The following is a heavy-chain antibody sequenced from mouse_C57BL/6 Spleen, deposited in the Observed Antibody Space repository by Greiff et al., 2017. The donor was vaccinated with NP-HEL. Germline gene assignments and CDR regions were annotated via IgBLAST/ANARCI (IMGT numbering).Heavy chain of an antibody. J-gene: IGHJ1*03. Sequence: VQLQQSGPELVKPGASVKIPCKASGYTFTDYNMDWVKQSHGKSLEWIGDINPNNGGTIYNQKFKGKATLTVDKSSSTAYMELRSLTSEDTAVYYCARWVGRWYFDVWGTGTTVTVSS. CDR3: ARWVGRWYFDV. V-gene: IGHV1-18*01. CDR2: INPNNGGT. D-gene: IGHD4-1*01. CDR1: GYTFTDYN.